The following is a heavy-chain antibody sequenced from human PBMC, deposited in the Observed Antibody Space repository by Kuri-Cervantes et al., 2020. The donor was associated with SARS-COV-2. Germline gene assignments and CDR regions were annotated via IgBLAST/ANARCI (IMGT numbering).Heavy chain of an antibody. CDR2: IYTSGST. D-gene: IGHD6-13*01. CDR3: ARRAAAGTILLDY. V-gene: IGHV4-4*07. CDR1: GGSISSYY. Sequence: GSLRLSCTVSGGSISSYYWSWIRQPAGKGLEWIGRIYTSGSTNYNPSLKSRVTMSVDTSKNQFSLKLSSVTAADTAVYYCARRAAAGTILLDYWGQGTLVTVSS. J-gene: IGHJ4*02.